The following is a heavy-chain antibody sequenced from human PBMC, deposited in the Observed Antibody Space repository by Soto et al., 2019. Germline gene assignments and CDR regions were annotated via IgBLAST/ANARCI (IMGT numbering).Heavy chain of an antibody. D-gene: IGHD3-9*01. J-gene: IGHJ6*03. Sequence: SETLSLTCTVSGGSISSSSYYWGWIRQPPGKGLEWIGSIYYSGSTYYNPSLKSRVTISVDTSKNQFSLKLSSVTAADTAVYYCARQGNDFDWLNTFYYYYYYMDVWGKGTTVTVSS. CDR2: IYYSGST. V-gene: IGHV4-39*01. CDR1: GGSISSSSYY. CDR3: ARQGNDFDWLNTFYYYYYYMDV.